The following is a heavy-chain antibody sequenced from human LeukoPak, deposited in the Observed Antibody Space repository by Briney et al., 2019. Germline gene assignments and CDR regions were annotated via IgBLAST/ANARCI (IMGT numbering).Heavy chain of an antibody. Sequence: GGSLRLSCAASGFTFSSYSMNWVRQAPGKGLEWVSSISSSSSYIYYADSVEGRFTISRDNAKNSLYLQMNSLRAEDTAVYYCARVPYSSGWYPAGAGDYWGQGTLVTVSS. D-gene: IGHD6-19*01. J-gene: IGHJ4*02. V-gene: IGHV3-21*01. CDR2: ISSSSSYI. CDR3: ARVPYSSGWYPAGAGDY. CDR1: GFTFSSYS.